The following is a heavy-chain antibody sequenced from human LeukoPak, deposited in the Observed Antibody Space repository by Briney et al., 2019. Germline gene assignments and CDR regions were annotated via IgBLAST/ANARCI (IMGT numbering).Heavy chain of an antibody. CDR1: GVSISSYY. J-gene: IGHJ4*02. Sequence: SETLSLTCTVSGVSISSYYWSWLRQPPGKGPEWIGYIFYSGNTLYNPSLRSRVTISADTSKNHFSQRLRSVTAADTAVYYCARLAAISGSDYPDDWGQGTLVTVAS. CDR2: IFYSGNT. CDR3: ARLAAISGSDYPDD. V-gene: IGHV4-59*08. D-gene: IGHD1-26*01.